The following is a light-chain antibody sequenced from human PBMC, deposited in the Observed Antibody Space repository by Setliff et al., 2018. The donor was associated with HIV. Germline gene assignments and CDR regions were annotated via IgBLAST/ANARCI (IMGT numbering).Light chain of an antibody. Sequence: QSVLTQPASVSGSPGQAITISCTGTSNDVGRYNLVSWYQQYPGEAPKVIIYDVNKRPSGVSNRFSGSKSGNTASLTISGLQAEDEADFYCCSYAGSSAPVVFGGGT. V-gene: IGLV2-23*02. CDR1: SNDVGRYNL. J-gene: IGLJ2*01. CDR3: CSYAGSSAPVV. CDR2: DVN.